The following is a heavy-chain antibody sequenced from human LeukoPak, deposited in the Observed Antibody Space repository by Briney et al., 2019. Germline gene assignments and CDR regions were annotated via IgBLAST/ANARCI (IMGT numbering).Heavy chain of an antibody. V-gene: IGHV3-48*03. CDR2: IYSGDTTI. D-gene: IGHD6-19*01. CDR3: ARISRIEVASFDF. J-gene: IGHJ4*02. CDR1: VFTFISYE. Sequence: PGGSLRLSCAASVFTFISYEMNWVRQAPGRGLEWVSYIYSGDTTIYYADSVRGRFTISRDNAKNTLYLQMNSLRAEDTAVYYCARISRIEVASFDFWGQGTLVTVSS.